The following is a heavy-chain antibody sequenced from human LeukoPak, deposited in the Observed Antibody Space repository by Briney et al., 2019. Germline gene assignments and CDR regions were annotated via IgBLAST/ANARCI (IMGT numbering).Heavy chain of an antibody. CDR3: ASLPAYYYDSSGYYPLDY. D-gene: IGHD3-22*01. CDR1: GGSVSSCSYY. V-gene: IGHV4-61*01. J-gene: IGHJ4*02. Sequence: SETLSLTCTVSGGSVSSCSYYWRWIRQPPGRGLEWIGYIYYSGSTNYNPSLKSRVTISVDTSKNQFSLKLSSVTAADTAVYYCASLPAYYYDSSGYYPLDYWGQGTLVTVSS. CDR2: IYYSGST.